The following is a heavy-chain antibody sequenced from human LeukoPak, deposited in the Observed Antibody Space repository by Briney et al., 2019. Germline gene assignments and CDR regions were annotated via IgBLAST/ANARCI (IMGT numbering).Heavy chain of an antibody. Sequence: SETLSLTCTVSGGSISSHSWSWIRQPPGKGLEWIGHLDDSGGTDYNPSLRSRVTIPVDTSKNQFSLKLSSVTAADTAVYYCARSPYCINGICYRRYYFDYWGQGTLVTVSS. J-gene: IGHJ4*02. V-gene: IGHV4-59*08. D-gene: IGHD2-8*01. CDR2: LDDSGGT. CDR3: ARSPYCINGICYRRYYFDY. CDR1: GGSISSHS.